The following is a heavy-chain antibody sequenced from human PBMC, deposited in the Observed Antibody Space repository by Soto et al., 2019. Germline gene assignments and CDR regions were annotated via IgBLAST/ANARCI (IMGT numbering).Heavy chain of an antibody. CDR3: VKIGVLGQWYFDL. CDR2: ISRSADET. Sequence: EGQLLESGGGLVQPGGTLRLSCAASGFTFSNHGMSWARQAPGKGLEWVSSISRSADETFYAVSVKGRFTISRDNSKSTLFLQMNSLRVEDTAVYYCVKIGVLGQWYFDLWGRGTLVTFSA. V-gene: IGHV3-23*01. D-gene: IGHD3-22*01. CDR1: GFTFSNHG. J-gene: IGHJ2*01.